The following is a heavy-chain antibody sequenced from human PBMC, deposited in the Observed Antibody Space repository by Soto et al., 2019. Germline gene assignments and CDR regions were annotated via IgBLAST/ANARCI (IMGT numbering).Heavy chain of an antibody. D-gene: IGHD3-3*01. J-gene: IGHJ3*02. CDR3: ARVSSEGVTIFGVVIIRRNAFDI. V-gene: IGHV1-8*01. CDR1: GYTFTSYD. Sequence: GASVKVSCKASGYTFTSYDINWVRQATGQGLEWMGWMNPNSGNTGYAQKFQGRVTMTRNTSISTAYMELSSLRSEDTAVYYCARVSSEGVTIFGVVIIRRNAFDIWGQGTMVTVSS. CDR2: MNPNSGNT.